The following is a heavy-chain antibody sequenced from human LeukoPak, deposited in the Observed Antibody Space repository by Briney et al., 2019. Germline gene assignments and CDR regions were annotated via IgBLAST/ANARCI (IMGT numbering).Heavy chain of an antibody. CDR1: GFTFSSYA. D-gene: IGHD5-18*01. J-gene: IGHJ4*02. Sequence: GGSLRLSCAASGFTFSSYAMSWVRQAPGKGLEWVSTISGSGGSTSYADSVKGRFTISRDNSKNTLYLQMNSLRAEDTAVYYCAKDSLRGYSYGYSPFDYWGQGTLVTVSS. CDR2: ISGSGGST. V-gene: IGHV3-23*01. CDR3: AKDSLRGYSYGYSPFDY.